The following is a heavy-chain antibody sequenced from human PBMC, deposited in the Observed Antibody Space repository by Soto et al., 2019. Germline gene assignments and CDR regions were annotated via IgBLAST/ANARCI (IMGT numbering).Heavy chain of an antibody. V-gene: IGHV3-23*01. D-gene: IGHD3-10*01. CDR1: GFTFSSYA. Sequence: PGGSLRLSCAASGFTFSSYAMSWVRQAPGKGLEWVSAISGSGGSTYYADSVKGRFTISRDNSKNTLYLQMNSLRAEDTAVYYCAKELRRAYGSGSYYNFGVPRFDYWGQGTLVTVSS. CDR2: ISGSGGST. CDR3: AKELRRAYGSGSYYNFGVPRFDY. J-gene: IGHJ4*02.